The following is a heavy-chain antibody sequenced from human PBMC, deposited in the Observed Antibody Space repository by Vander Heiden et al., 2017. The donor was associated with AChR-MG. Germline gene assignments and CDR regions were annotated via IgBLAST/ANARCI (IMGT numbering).Heavy chain of an antibody. J-gene: IGHJ6*02. Sequence: QVQLVESGGGVVQPGGSLRLSCAASGFTFSSYGMHWVRQAPGKGLEWVAFIRYDGSNKYDADSVKGRFTISRDNTKNTLYLQMNSLRAEDTAVYYCAKVVSSGLGMDVWGQGNTVTVSS. D-gene: IGHD6-19*01. CDR1: GFTFSSYG. V-gene: IGHV3-30*02. CDR3: AKVVSSGLGMDV. CDR2: IRYDGSNK.